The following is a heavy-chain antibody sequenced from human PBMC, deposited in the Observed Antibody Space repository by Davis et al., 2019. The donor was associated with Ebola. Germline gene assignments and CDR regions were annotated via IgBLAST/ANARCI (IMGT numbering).Heavy chain of an antibody. CDR2: ISSSSSYI. CDR1: GFTFSSYS. Sequence: GESLKISCAASGFTFSSYSMNWVRQAPVKGLEWVSSISSSSSYIYYADSVRGRFTISRDNAKNSLYLQMNSLRAEDTAVYYCARAFSYYYYGMDVWGKGTTVTVSS. J-gene: IGHJ6*04. CDR3: ARAFSYYYYGMDV. D-gene: IGHD2/OR15-2a*01. V-gene: IGHV3-21*01.